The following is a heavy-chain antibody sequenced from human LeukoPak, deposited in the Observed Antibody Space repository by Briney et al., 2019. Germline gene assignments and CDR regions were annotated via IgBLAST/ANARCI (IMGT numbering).Heavy chain of an antibody. D-gene: IGHD2-2*01. Sequence: GSLRLSCAASGFTFSSYAMSWIRQPPGKGLEWIGYIYYSGSTNYDPSLKSRVTISVDTSKNQFSLKLSSVTAADTAVYYCARTISSTSPLNWFDPWGQGTLVTVSS. V-gene: IGHV4-59*01. CDR2: IYYSGST. CDR1: GFTFSSYA. J-gene: IGHJ5*02. CDR3: ARTISSTSPLNWFDP.